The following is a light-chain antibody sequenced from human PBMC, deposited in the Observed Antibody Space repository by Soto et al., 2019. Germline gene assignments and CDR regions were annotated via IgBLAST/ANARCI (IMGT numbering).Light chain of an antibody. Sequence: QSVLTQPPSASGTPGQRVTISCSGSSSKIGSNTVNWYQQLPGTAPKLLIYSNNQRPSGVPDRCSGSKSGTSASLAISGLQSEDEADYYCATWDDSLNGPVFGGGTQLTVL. CDR1: SSKIGSNT. CDR2: SNN. CDR3: ATWDDSLNGPV. J-gene: IGLJ7*01. V-gene: IGLV1-44*01.